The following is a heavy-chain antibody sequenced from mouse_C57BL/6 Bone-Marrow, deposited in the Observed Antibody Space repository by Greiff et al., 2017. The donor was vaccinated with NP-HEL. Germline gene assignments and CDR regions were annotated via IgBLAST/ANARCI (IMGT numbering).Heavy chain of an antibody. J-gene: IGHJ4*01. V-gene: IGHV5-2*01. CDR2: INSDGGST. D-gene: IGHD2-1*01. Sequence: EVMLVESGGGLVQPGESLKLSCESNEYEFPSHDMSWVRKTPEKRLELVAAINSDGGSTYYPDTMERRFIISRDNTKKTLYLQMSSLRSEDTAVYYCARGAMVTTLYYYAMDYWGQGTSVTVSS. CDR3: ARGAMVTTLYYYAMDY. CDR1: EYEFPSHD.